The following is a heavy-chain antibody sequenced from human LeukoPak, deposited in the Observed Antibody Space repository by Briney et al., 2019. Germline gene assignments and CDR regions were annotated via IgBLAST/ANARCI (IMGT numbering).Heavy chain of an antibody. J-gene: IGHJ4*02. CDR2: ISGSGGST. D-gene: IGHD3-22*01. CDR1: GFTFGDYA. CDR3: AKDWYYDSSGYWDY. V-gene: IGHV3-23*01. Sequence: GGSLRLSCTASGFTFGDYAMSWVRQAPGKGLEWVSAISGSGGSTYYADSVKGRFTISRDNSKNTLYLQMNSLRAEDTAVYYCAKDWYYDSSGYWDYWGQGTLVTVSS.